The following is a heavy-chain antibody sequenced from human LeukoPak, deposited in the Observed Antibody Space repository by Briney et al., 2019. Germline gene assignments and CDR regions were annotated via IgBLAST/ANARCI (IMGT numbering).Heavy chain of an antibody. D-gene: IGHD3-16*01. V-gene: IGHV4-59*01. Sequence: PSETLSLTCTVSGGSISSYYWSWIRQPPGKGLEWIGYIYYSGSTNYNPSLKSRVTISVDTSKNQFSLKLSSVTAADTATYYCARERARFDKRVFDYWGQGTLVTVSS. CDR1: GGSISSYY. J-gene: IGHJ4*02. CDR3: ARERARFDKRVFDY. CDR2: IYYSGST.